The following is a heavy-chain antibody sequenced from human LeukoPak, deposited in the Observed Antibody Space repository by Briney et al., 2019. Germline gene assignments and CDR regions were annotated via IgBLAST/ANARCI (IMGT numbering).Heavy chain of an antibody. CDR1: GFTFSSYA. CDR3: AKDQTVAVAGPFDN. J-gene: IGHJ4*02. V-gene: IGHV3-30-3*01. Sequence: PGGSLRLSCAASGFTFSSYAMHWVRQAPGKGLEWVAVISYDGSNKYYADSVKGRFTISRDNSKNTLYLQMNSLRAEDTAVYYCAKDQTVAVAGPFDNWGQGTLVTVSS. D-gene: IGHD6-19*01. CDR2: ISYDGSNK.